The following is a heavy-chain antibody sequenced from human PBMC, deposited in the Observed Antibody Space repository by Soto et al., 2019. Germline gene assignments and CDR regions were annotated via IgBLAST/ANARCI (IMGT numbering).Heavy chain of an antibody. D-gene: IGHD3-16*02. Sequence: QVQLQQWGAGLLKPSETLSLTCAVYGGSFSGYYWSWIRQPPGKGLEWIGEINHSGSTNYNPSLKSRVTISVDTSKNQFSLKLSSVTAADTAVYYCARGRGKTYDYIWGSYRYTGGNFDYWGQGTLVTVSS. J-gene: IGHJ4*02. CDR2: INHSGST. CDR3: ARGRGKTYDYIWGSYRYTGGNFDY. CDR1: GGSFSGYY. V-gene: IGHV4-34*01.